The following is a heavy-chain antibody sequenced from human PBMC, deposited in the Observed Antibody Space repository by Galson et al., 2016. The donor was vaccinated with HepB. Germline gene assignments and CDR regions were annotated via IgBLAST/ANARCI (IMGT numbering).Heavy chain of an antibody. Sequence: SVKVSCKASGYTFTTYGLSWVRQAPGQGLEWMGWISAYNGNTNYAQKLQGRVTMTTDTSTSTAYMELRSLRSDDTAVYYCARWGDGYNSGGEYFQHWGQGTLVTVSS. V-gene: IGHV1-18*01. J-gene: IGHJ1*01. D-gene: IGHD5-24*01. CDR1: GYTFTTYG. CDR2: ISAYNGNT. CDR3: ARWGDGYNSGGEYFQH.